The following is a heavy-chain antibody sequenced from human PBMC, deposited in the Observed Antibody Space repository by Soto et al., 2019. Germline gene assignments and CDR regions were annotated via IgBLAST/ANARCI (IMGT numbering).Heavy chain of an antibody. J-gene: IGHJ3*02. CDR2: IIPILGIA. V-gene: IGHV1-69*04. CDR3: ARDRHYCSGGSCHRAGHDAFDI. CDR1: GGTFSSYT. Sequence: GASVKVSCKASGGTFSSYTISWVRQAPGQGLEWMGRIIPILGIANYAQKFQGRVTITADKSTSTAYMELSSLRSEDTAVYYCARDRHYCSGGSCHRAGHDAFDIWGQGTMVTVSS. D-gene: IGHD2-15*01.